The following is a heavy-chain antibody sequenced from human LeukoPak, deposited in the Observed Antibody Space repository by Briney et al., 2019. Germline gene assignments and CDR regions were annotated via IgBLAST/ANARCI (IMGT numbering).Heavy chain of an antibody. Sequence: SETLSLTCAVYGGSFSGYCWSWICQPPGKGLEWIGEINHSGSTNYNPSLKSRVTISVDTSKNQFSLKLSSVTAADTAVYYCARVGIVLMVYVNRLYNWFDPWGQGTLVTVSS. D-gene: IGHD2-8*01. CDR3: ARVGIVLMVYVNRLYNWFDP. CDR1: GGSFSGYC. CDR2: INHSGST. J-gene: IGHJ5*02. V-gene: IGHV4-34*01.